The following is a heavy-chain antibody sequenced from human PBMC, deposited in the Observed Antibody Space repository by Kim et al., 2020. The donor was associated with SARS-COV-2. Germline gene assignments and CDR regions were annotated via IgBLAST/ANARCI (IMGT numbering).Heavy chain of an antibody. D-gene: IGHD6-19*01. J-gene: IGHJ4*02. Sequence: SVKVSCKASGGTFSSYAISWVRKAPGQGLEWMGGIIPIFGTANYAQKFQGRVTITADESTSTAYMELSSLRSEDTAVYYCARNTPYSSGWYFDYWGQGTLVTVSS. CDR1: GGTFSSYA. V-gene: IGHV1-69*13. CDR2: IIPIFGTA. CDR3: ARNTPYSSGWYFDY.